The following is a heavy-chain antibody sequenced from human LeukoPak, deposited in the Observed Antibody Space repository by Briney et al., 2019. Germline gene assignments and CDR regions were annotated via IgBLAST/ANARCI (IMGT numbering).Heavy chain of an antibody. CDR1: GFTFSSYG. Sequence: GRSLRLSCATSGFTFSSYGIHWVRQAPGKGMEWVAVVSNDGRNEYYAGSVQGRFSISRDNSKNTVYLQMNSLRAEDTAVYYCARDSASTPLDYWGQGTLVTVSS. V-gene: IGHV3-33*01. D-gene: IGHD1-26*01. J-gene: IGHJ4*02. CDR2: VSNDGRNE. CDR3: ARDSASTPLDY.